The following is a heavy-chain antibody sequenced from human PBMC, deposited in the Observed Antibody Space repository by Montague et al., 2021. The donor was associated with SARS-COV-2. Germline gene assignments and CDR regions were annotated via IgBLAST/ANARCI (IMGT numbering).Heavy chain of an antibody. CDR1: GGSVSRISSH. D-gene: IGHD6-13*01. Sequence: SETLSLTCTVSGGSVSRISSHWGWIRQPPGKGLEYIGSFYYAGGTQYNPSLRSRVSISLDTSKNQFSLTLNSVTAADTAIYYCASHPVFQQLYSWGQGTTVTVSS. CDR2: FYYAGGT. CDR3: ASHPVFQQLYS. J-gene: IGHJ6*02. V-gene: IGHV4-39*07.